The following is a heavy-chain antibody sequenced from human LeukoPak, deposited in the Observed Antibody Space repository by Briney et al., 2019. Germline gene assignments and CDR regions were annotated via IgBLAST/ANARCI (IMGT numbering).Heavy chain of an antibody. CDR1: GFTFSSYA. V-gene: IGHV3-30*01. CDR2: ISYDGSNK. Sequence: GGSLRLSCAASGFTFSSYAMHWVRQAPGKGLEWVAVISYDGSNKYYADSVKGRFTISRDHSKNTLYLQMNSLRAEDTAVYYCARQYQLLYFDYWGQGTLVTVSS. J-gene: IGHJ4*02. D-gene: IGHD2-2*01. CDR3: ARQYQLLYFDY.